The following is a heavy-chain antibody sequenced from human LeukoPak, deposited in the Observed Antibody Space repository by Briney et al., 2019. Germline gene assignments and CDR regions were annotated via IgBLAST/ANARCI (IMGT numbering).Heavy chain of an antibody. Sequence: HPGGSLRLSCSASGFTFSDYAMHWVREAPGRGLEWVAIISYDGSNKYYADSVQGRFTISRGNSKNTLYLQMNSLRAEDTAVYYRARDLGWDSGCYDLWGRGTLVTVSS. J-gene: IGHJ2*01. V-gene: IGHV3-30*04. CDR3: ARDLGWDSGCYDL. CDR1: GFTFSDYA. CDR2: ISYDGSNK. D-gene: IGHD6-19*01.